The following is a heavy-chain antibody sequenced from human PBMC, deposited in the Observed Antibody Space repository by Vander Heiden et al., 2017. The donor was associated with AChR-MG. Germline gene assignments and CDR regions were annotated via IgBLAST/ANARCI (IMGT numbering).Heavy chain of an antibody. CDR1: GFPIGTNY. Sequence: EVQLVESGGGLVQPGGSLRLPCAASGFPIGTNYRSWFRQAPGTGLEWVSIIHSSGSAYYADSVKGRFTISRDDSKNTLYLQMNSLRAEDTAVYYCARDLSSTVPLATATYYGMDVWGQGTTVTVSS. CDR2: IHSSGSA. CDR3: ARDLSSTVPLATATYYGMDV. D-gene: IGHD2-21*02. J-gene: IGHJ6*02. V-gene: IGHV3-66*02.